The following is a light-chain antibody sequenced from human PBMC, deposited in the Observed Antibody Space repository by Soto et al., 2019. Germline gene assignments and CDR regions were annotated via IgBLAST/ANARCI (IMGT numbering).Light chain of an antibody. J-gene: IGLJ2*01. CDR3: YSYAGSNTLGV. CDR1: SSDVGGYDY. Sequence: QSALTQPPSASGSPGQSVTISCTGTSSDVGGYDYVSWYQQHPGKAPKLMIYEVSKRPSGVPDRFSGSKSGNTASLTVSGLQAEDEADYYCYSYAGSNTLGVFGGGTKLTVL. V-gene: IGLV2-8*01. CDR2: EVS.